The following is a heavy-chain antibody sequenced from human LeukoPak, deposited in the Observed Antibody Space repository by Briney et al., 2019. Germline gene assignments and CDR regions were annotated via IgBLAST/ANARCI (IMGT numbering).Heavy chain of an antibody. CDR2: VYHTGST. CDR1: VDFVSLGGYL. D-gene: IGHD5-18*01. V-gene: IGHV4-30-2*01. J-gene: IGHJ3*02. Sequence: SQTLSLTCGVWVDFVSLGGYLCRWGRRPPGGGLGWLGYVYHTGSTYYNPSLESRVTISVDRSKNQFFLRQGSVPAADTAVYYCGGIPDGYTYGKGAFDIWGQGTMVTVSS. CDR3: GGIPDGYTYGKGAFDI.